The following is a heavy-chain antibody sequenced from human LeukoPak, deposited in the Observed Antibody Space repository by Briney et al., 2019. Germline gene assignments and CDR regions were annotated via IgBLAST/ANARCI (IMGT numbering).Heavy chain of an antibody. Sequence: TSETLSLTCAVSGYSISSDYYSCLIQQPPGGRQGCICNSYRGGSTDYNPSLKSRVTISVDTSKNQFSLKLSSATAADTAVYYCARVSTTAAVKYWGQGILVTISS. CDR3: ARVSTTAAVKY. J-gene: IGHJ4*02. CDR1: GYSISSDYY. D-gene: IGHD4-11*01. V-gene: IGHV4-38-2*01. CDR2: SYRGGST.